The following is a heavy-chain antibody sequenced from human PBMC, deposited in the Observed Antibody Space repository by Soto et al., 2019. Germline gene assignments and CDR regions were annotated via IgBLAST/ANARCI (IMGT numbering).Heavy chain of an antibody. CDR1: GGSISSYY. V-gene: IGHV4-59*08. D-gene: IGHD5-18*01. CDR3: AGRGYSYENFDY. Sequence: PSETLSLTCTVSGGSISSYYWSWIRQPPGKGLEWIGSIYYSGSTNYNPSLKSRVTISVDTSKNQFSLKPSSVTAADTAVYYCAGRGYSYENFDYWGQGTLVTVS. CDR2: IYYSGST. J-gene: IGHJ4*02.